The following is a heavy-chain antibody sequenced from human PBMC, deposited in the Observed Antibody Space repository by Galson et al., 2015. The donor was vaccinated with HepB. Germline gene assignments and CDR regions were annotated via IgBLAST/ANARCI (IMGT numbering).Heavy chain of an antibody. D-gene: IGHD2-2*02. CDR3: ARGKGYLRYCSSTSCYNPQLWFDY. CDR2: INHSGST. Sequence: ETLSLTCAVYGGSFSGYYWSWIRQPPGKGLEWIGEINHSGSTNYNPSLKSRVTISVDTSKNQFSLKLSSVTAADTAVYYCARGKGYLRYCSSTSCYNPQLWFDYWGQGTLVTVSS. J-gene: IGHJ4*02. CDR1: GGSFSGYY. V-gene: IGHV4-34*01.